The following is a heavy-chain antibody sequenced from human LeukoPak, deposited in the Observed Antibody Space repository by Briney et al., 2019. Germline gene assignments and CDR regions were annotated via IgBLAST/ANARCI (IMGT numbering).Heavy chain of an antibody. D-gene: IGHD2-15*01. CDR3: AKEFCTGGNCYWAYFDY. CDR2: ISFDGSDK. CDR1: GFTFSSYG. Sequence: PGGSLRLSCAASGFTFSSYGMHWVRQAPGKGLEWVAVISFDGSDKYYADSVKGRFTISRDNSKNTLYLQMNSLRPEDTTVYYCAKEFCTGGNCYWAYFDYWGRGTLVTVSS. V-gene: IGHV3-30*18. J-gene: IGHJ4*02.